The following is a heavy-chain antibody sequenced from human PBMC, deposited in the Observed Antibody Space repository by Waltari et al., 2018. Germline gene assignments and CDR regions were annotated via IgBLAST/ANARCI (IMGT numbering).Heavy chain of an antibody. J-gene: IGHJ3*02. CDR1: GGTFTSYN. CDR3: ATEGPGDRSFDM. D-gene: IGHD3-16*02. CDR2: FSPLFGRA. V-gene: IGHV1-69*12. Sequence: QVQLVQSGAEVRKPGSSVKVSCKVSGGTFTSYNINWVRQAPGQGLEWMGGFSPLFGRANYARRLQDRVTITADESTNTAHMELFSLRSDDTAVYYCATEGPGDRSFDMWGQGTMVAVSS.